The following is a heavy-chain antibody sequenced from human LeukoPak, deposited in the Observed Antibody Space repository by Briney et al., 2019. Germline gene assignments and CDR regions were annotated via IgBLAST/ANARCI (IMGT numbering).Heavy chain of an antibody. CDR3: ARGVRSYYDSSRDAFDI. Sequence: SETLSLTCTVSGGSISSYYWSWIRQPPGKGLEWIGYIYYSGSTNYNPSLKSRVTISVDTSKNQFSLKLSSVTAADTAVYYCARGVRSYYDSSRDAFDIWGQGTMVTVSS. CDR2: IYYSGST. V-gene: IGHV4-59*12. D-gene: IGHD3-22*01. CDR1: GGSISSYY. J-gene: IGHJ3*02.